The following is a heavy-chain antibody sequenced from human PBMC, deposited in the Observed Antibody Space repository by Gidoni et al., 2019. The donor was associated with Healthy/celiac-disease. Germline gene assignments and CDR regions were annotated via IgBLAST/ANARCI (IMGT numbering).Heavy chain of an antibody. D-gene: IGHD6-19*01. J-gene: IGHJ5*02. Sequence: EVQLVQSGAEVKKPGESLRISCKGSGYSFTSYWISWVRQMPGKGLEWMGRIDPSDSYTNYSPSFQGHVTISADKSISTAYLQWSSLKASDTAMYYCARHGLGWSSVYWFDPWGQGTLVTVSS. V-gene: IGHV5-10-1*03. CDR2: IDPSDSYT. CDR1: GYSFTSYW. CDR3: ARHGLGWSSVYWFDP.